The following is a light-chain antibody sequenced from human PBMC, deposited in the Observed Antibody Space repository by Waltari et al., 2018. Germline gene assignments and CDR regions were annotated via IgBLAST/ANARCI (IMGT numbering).Light chain of an antibody. CDR2: EVT. CDR1: SSDVGGYNY. J-gene: IGLJ1*01. V-gene: IGLV2-8*01. Sequence: QSALTQPPSASGSPGQSVTISCTGTSSDVGGYNYVSWYQQHPGKAPKLMIYEVTKRPSGVPDRFSGSQSGNTASLTVSGLQAEDEADYYCSSYGGSTLSVFGSGTKVTVL. CDR3: SSYGGSTLSV.